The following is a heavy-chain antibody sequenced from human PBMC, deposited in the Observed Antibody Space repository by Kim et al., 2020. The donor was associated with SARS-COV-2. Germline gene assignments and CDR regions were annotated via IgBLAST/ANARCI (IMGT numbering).Heavy chain of an antibody. J-gene: IGHJ4*01. D-gene: IGHD6-13*01. V-gene: IGHV3-30*18. CDR2: ISYDGSNK. CDR1: GFTFSSYG. Sequence: GGSLRLSCAASGFTFSSYGMHWVRQAPGKGLEWVAVISYDGSNKYYADSVKGRFTISRDNSKNTLYLQMNSLRAEDTAVYYCAKEDSSWYNGYYFDYWG. CDR3: AKEDSSWYNGYYFDY.